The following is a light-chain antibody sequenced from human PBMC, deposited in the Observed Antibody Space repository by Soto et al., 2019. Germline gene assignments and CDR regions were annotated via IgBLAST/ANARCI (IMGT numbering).Light chain of an antibody. V-gene: IGKV3-20*01. CDR1: QGIGDT. CDR2: AAS. Sequence: EVVLTQSPATLSVSPGEGVTLSCRASQGIGDTLAWYQQRLGQTPRLLIYAASTRDTDIPDRFNGSGSGTDFALTISRLEPEDFALYYCQQYDASPLTFGPGTKVDVK. J-gene: IGKJ3*01. CDR3: QQYDASPLT.